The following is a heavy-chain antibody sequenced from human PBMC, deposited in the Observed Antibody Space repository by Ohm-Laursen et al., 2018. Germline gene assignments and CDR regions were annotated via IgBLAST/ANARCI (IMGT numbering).Heavy chain of an antibody. V-gene: IGHV1-2*02. Sequence: GSSVKVSCKASGYTFTGYYMHWVRQAPGQGLEWMGWINPNSGGTNYAQKFQGRVTMTRDTSISTAYMELSRLRSDDTAVYYCARDVIGLVVITHSPLDYWGQGTLVTVSP. CDR2: INPNSGGT. CDR3: ARDVIGLVVITHSPLDY. CDR1: GYTFTGYY. J-gene: IGHJ4*02. D-gene: IGHD3-22*01.